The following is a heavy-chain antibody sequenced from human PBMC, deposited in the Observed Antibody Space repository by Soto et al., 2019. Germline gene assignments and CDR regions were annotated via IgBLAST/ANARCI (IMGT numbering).Heavy chain of an antibody. CDR1: GASFSGSY. J-gene: IGHJ4*01. Sequence: SETLSLTCAVSGASFSGSYWSWIRQPPGKGLEWIGYAYYSGTTVYNPSLKSRVPMSVDTSKKHVSLRLNSVTAADTAVYYCAVWSALTQYYFDSWGQGTLVTVSS. CDR3: AVWSALTQYYFDS. V-gene: IGHV4-59*13. CDR2: AYYSGTT. D-gene: IGHD3-3*01.